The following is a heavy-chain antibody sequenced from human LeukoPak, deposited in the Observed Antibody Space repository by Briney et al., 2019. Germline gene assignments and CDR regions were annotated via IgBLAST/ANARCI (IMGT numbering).Heavy chain of an antibody. CDR2: IYYSGRT. CDR3: ARAMAADGTWSFDY. D-gene: IGHD6-13*01. J-gene: IGHJ4*02. CDR1: GGSISSGSFY. V-gene: IGHV4-31*03. Sequence: SQTLSLTCTVSGGSISSGSFYWTWIRQHPGKGLEWIAYIYYSGRTYYGPSLKSRVTISVDTSKNQFSLKLSSVTAADTAVYYCARAMAADGTWSFDYWGQGTLVTVSS.